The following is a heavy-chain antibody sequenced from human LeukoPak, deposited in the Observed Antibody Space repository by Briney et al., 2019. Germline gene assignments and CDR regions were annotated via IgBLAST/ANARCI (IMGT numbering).Heavy chain of an antibody. Sequence: PGGSLRLSCAASTFTFGSFWMTWVRQAPGKGLEWVAGIKQDGSEKYYVDSVKGRFTISRDNAKSSLYLLMNSLRAEDTAVYYCARDGYTSSWYGVYDAFDIWGQGTMVTVSS. J-gene: IGHJ3*02. CDR1: TFTFGSFW. D-gene: IGHD6-13*01. CDR3: ARDGYTSSWYGVYDAFDI. V-gene: IGHV3-7*01. CDR2: IKQDGSEK.